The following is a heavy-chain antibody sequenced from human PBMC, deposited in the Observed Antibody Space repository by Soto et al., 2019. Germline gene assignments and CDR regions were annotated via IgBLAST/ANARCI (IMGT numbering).Heavy chain of an antibody. CDR2: ISSSGATI. D-gene: IGHD4-4*01. J-gene: IGHJ5*02. Sequence: GGSLRLSCAASGFTFSSYEMNWVRRAPGKGLEWVSYISSSGATIYYADSVKGRFTVSRDNAKNSLYLQMNSLRAEDTAVYYCARDVLGASNYNHWGQGTLVTVSS. V-gene: IGHV3-48*03. CDR3: ARDVLGASNYNH. CDR1: GFTFSSYE.